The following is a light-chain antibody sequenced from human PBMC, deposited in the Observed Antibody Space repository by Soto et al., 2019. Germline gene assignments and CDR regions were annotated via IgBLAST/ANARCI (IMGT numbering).Light chain of an antibody. CDR1: SSDVGGYNY. CDR3: SSYAGSNSLV. V-gene: IGLV2-8*01. Sequence: QSALTQPPSASGSLGQSVTISCTGTSSDVGGYNYVSWYQQHPGKAPKLLIYDVSHRPSGVPDRFSGSKSGNTASLTVSGLQAEDEVDYYRSSYAGSNSLVFGTGTKVTVL. J-gene: IGLJ1*01. CDR2: DVS.